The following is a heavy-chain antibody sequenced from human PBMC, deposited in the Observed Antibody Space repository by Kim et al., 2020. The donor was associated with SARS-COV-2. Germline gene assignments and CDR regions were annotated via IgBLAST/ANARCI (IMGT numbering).Heavy chain of an antibody. D-gene: IGHD1-26*01. J-gene: IGHJ4*02. V-gene: IGHV4-39*01. CDR2: IYYSGST. CDR3: ARLVLSGSYRLRVGYFDY. Sequence: SETLSLTCTVSGGSISSSSYYWGWIRQPPGKGLEWIGSIYYSGSTYYNPSLKSRVTISVDTSKNQFSLKLSSVTAADTAVYYCARLVLSGSYRLRVGYFDYWGQGTLVPVSS. CDR1: GGSISSSSYY.